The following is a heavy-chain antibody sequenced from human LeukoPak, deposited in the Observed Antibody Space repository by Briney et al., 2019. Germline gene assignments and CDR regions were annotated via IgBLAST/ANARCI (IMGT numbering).Heavy chain of an antibody. D-gene: IGHD3-22*01. J-gene: IGHJ4*02. Sequence: PGGSLRLSCAASGFTFSSYEMDWVRQAPGKGLDWVSYISASGKTIYYADSVKGRFTISRDNAKNSLYLQMNSLKAEDTAVYYCARDRGPYSSDVWGQGTLVTVSS. CDR3: ARDRGPYSSDV. CDR1: GFTFSSYE. CDR2: ISASGKTI. V-gene: IGHV3-48*03.